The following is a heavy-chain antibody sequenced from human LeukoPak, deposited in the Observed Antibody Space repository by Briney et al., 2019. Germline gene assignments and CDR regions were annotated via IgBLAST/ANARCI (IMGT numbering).Heavy chain of an antibody. J-gene: IGHJ4*02. CDR1: GDSINSLDL. CDR2: MYLSGTT. V-gene: IGHV4-4*02. Sequence: SETLSLTCTVSGDSINSLDLWSWVRQPPGKGLEWIGEMYLSGTTHSNPSVKSRVTISIDKSKNQFFLNLSSVTAADMAVYYCAGLAGRYSSGLYYYYFDYWGQGTLVTVSS. CDR3: AGLAGRYSSGLYYYYFDY. D-gene: IGHD3-22*01.